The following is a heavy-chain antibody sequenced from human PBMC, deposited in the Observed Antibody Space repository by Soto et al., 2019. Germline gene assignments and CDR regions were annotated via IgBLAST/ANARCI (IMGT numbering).Heavy chain of an antibody. J-gene: IGHJ5*02. CDR3: ARSVYYYGSGSLWGRESSTENWFDP. CDR2: ISAYNGNT. V-gene: IGHV1-18*01. CDR1: DYTFTTYD. D-gene: IGHD3-10*01. Sequence: ASVKVSCKASDYTFTTYDISWVRQAPGQGLEWMGWISAYNGNTKYVQKLQGRVTMTTDTSTSTAYMELRSLRSDDTAVYYCARSVYYYGSGSLWGRESSTENWFDPWGQGTLVTVSS.